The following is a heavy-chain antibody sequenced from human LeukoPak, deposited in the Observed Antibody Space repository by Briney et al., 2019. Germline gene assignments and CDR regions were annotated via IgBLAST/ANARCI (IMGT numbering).Heavy chain of an antibody. Sequence: GGSLRLSCAASGFTFSSYSMNWVGQAPGKGLEWVSYIRSSSSTIYYADSVKGRFTISRDNAKNSLYLQMNSLRAEDTAVYYCAKDLISPRRVGSSEKLDYWGQGTLVTVST. CDR3: AKDLISPRRVGSSEKLDY. J-gene: IGHJ4*02. CDR1: GFTFSSYS. V-gene: IGHV3-48*01. D-gene: IGHD1-26*01. CDR2: IRSSSSTI.